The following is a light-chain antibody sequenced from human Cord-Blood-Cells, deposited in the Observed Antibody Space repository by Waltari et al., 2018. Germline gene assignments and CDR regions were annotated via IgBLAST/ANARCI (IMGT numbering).Light chain of an antibody. Sequence: QSALTQPASVSGSPGQSITLSCTGTSSDVGGYNYVSWYQQHPGKAPKLMIYEVSNRPSGVSNRCSASKSGTTAPLSITGLQSEDEADYYCSSYTSSSTLVFGTGTKVTVL. J-gene: IGLJ1*01. CDR2: EVS. CDR1: SSDVGGYNY. CDR3: SSYTSSSTLV. V-gene: IGLV2-14*01.